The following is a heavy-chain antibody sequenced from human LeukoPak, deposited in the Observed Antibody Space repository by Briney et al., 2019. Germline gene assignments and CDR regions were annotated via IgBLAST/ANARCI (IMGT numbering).Heavy chain of an antibody. D-gene: IGHD3-3*01. Sequence: PSETLSLTCTVSGGSISNYYWNWIRQPPGKGLEWIGYIYYSGSTNYNPSLKSRVTISVDTSKNQFSLKLSSVTAADTAVYYCARGLALRFLEWLFPRAEHDAFDIWGQGTMVTVSS. CDR1: GGSISNYY. V-gene: IGHV4-59*08. CDR2: IYYSGST. J-gene: IGHJ3*02. CDR3: ARGLALRFLEWLFPRAEHDAFDI.